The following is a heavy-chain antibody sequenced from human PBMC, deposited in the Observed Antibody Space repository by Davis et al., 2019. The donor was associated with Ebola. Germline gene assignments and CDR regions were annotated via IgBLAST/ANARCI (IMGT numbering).Heavy chain of an antibody. J-gene: IGHJ6*04. CDR2: INSDGSIT. V-gene: IGHV3-74*01. Sequence: PGGSLRLSCEVSGFSFSGYWMSWVRQAPGKGLVWVSRINSDGSITGYAGSVKGRFTFSRDNAKNTLYLQMNTLRAEDTAVYYCARAKYYGMDVWGKGTTVTVSS. CDR3: ARAKYYGMDV. D-gene: IGHD6-6*01. CDR1: GFSFSGYW.